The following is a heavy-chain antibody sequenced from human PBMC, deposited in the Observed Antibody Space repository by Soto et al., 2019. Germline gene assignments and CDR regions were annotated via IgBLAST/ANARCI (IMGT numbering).Heavy chain of an antibody. J-gene: IGHJ4*02. CDR1: GFTVSSSK. Sequence: GGSLRLSCAASGFTVSSSKMRWVRQAPGKGLEWVSLYSGGSTYYADSVKGRFTISRDNSKNTLFLQMNSVRADDTAMYYCARVSSSGNSYFDYWGRGTLVTVSS. CDR3: ARVSSSGNSYFDY. CDR2: YSGGST. D-gene: IGHD1-26*01. V-gene: IGHV3-66*01.